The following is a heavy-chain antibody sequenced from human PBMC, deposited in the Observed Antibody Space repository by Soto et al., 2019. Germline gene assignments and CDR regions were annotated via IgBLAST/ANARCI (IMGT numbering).Heavy chain of an antibody. V-gene: IGHV2-5*02. D-gene: IGHD2-2*01. CDR2: LYWDDDK. CDR1: GFSLTTTEVA. CDR3: ARSGPIVTVALDY. J-gene: IGHJ4*02. Sequence: QITLKESGPSLVNPTQSLTLTCSFSGFSLTTTEVAVGWIRQPPGKALEWLALLYWDDDKRYSPPLKSSLTITKDTAKNQVVLTMTNVHTEDTATYFCARSGPIVTVALDYWGQGILVTVSS.